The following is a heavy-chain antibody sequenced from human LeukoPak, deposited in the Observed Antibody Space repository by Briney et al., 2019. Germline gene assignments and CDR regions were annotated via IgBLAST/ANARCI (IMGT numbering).Heavy chain of an antibody. Sequence: SETLSLTCTVSGGSISSYYWSWIRQPPGKGLEWIGYIYYSGSTNYNPSLESRVTISLDTSKNQFSLKLSSVTAADTALYYCARGGIAAAFDYWGQGTPVTVSS. CDR1: GGSISSYY. CDR3: ARGGIAAAFDY. J-gene: IGHJ4*02. CDR2: IYYSGST. V-gene: IGHV4-59*01. D-gene: IGHD6-13*01.